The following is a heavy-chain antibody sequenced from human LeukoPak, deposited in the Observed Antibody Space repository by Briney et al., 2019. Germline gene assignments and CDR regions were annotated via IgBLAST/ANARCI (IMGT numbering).Heavy chain of an antibody. CDR1: GGSFSGVY. J-gene: IGHJ6*03. CDR2: INDIGNT. V-gene: IGHV4-34*01. CDR3: ARLGSVGYYNYQYMDI. Sequence: KPSETLSLTCAVYGGSFSGVYWGWIRQRPGKGLGCIGEINDIGNTNYDPSLRSRVTISVDTSKNQFSLSLTSATAADTGVYFCARLGSVGYYNYQYMDIWGNGTTVTVSS. D-gene: IGHD3-10*01.